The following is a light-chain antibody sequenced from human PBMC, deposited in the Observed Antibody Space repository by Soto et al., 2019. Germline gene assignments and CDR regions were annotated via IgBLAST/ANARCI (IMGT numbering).Light chain of an antibody. CDR3: GTWDSSLSAALYV. Sequence: QSVLTQPPSASGTPGQRVTISCSGSSSNIGSNYVYWYQQLPGTVPQLLIYRNSERPSGVPDRFSGSKSGTSASLAITGLQTGDEADYYCGTWDSSLSAALYVFGTGTKVTVL. CDR2: RNS. CDR1: SSNIGSNY. V-gene: IGLV1-47*01. J-gene: IGLJ1*01.